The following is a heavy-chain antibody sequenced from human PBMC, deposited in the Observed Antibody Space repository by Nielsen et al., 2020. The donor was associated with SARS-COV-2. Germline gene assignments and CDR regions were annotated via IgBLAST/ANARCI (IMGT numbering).Heavy chain of an antibody. CDR3: ANLQTYDILTGYYTPGYFQH. D-gene: IGHD3-9*01. Sequence: GESLKISCAASGFTFSSYGMHWVRQAPGKGLEWVAVIWYDGSNKYYADSVKGRFTISRDNSKNTLYLQMNSLRAEDTAVYYCANLQTYDILTGYYTPGYFQHWGQGTLVTVSS. J-gene: IGHJ1*01. CDR2: IWYDGSNK. CDR1: GFTFSSYG. V-gene: IGHV3-33*06.